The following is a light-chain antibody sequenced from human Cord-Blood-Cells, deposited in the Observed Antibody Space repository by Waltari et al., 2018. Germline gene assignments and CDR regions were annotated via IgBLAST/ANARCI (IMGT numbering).Light chain of an antibody. CDR1: QGISNY. V-gene: IGKV1-27*01. Sequence: DIQMTQSPSSLSASVGDRVTITCRASQGISNYLAWYQQKPGKVPKLLVYAASTLQSGVHSRFSGSGAGTDFTLTISSLQPEDVATYYCQKYNSALFTFGPGTKVDIK. CDR3: QKYNSALFT. J-gene: IGKJ3*01. CDR2: AAS.